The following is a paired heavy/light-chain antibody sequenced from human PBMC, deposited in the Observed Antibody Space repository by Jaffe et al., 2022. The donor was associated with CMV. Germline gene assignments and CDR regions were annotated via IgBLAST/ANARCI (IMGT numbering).Heavy chain of an antibody. V-gene: IGHV4-59*01. CDR2: VYYSGSA. CDR1: GGAIGKYY. J-gene: IGHJ2*01. CDR3: ARDSLRPITKIATPLRANWYFDL. Sequence: QVQLQESGPGLVRPSETLSLTCTVSGGAIGKYYWSWIRQPPGKGLEWIGYVYYSGSANYNPSLKSRVTISVDTSNNQFSLTLSSVTAADTAVYYCARDSLRPITKIATPLRANWYFDLWGRGTLVSVSS. D-gene: IGHD3-22*01.
Light chain of an antibody. Sequence: EIVLTQSPGTLSVSPGESATLSCRASQHVRSSSLAWYQHKPGQAPRLLLYGASTRAAGIPDRFSGRGSGSDFTLTISTLEPEDFAVYYCQQYDVLPRTFGQGTKVEIK. CDR1: QHVRSSS. CDR3: QQYDVLPRT. V-gene: IGKV3-20*01. CDR2: GAS. J-gene: IGKJ1*01.